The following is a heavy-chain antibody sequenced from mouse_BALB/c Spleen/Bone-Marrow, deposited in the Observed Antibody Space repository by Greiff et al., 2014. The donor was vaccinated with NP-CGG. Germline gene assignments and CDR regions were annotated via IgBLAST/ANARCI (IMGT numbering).Heavy chain of an antibody. V-gene: IGHV14-3*02. CDR1: GFNIKDTY. Sequence: EVQLQQSGAELVKPGASVKLSCTASGFNIKDTYMHWVKQRPEQGLEWIGRIDPANGNTKYDPKFQGKATITADTSSNTAYLQLSSLTSEDTAVYYCASYYYGSSLSAYWGQGTLVTVSA. CDR3: ASYYYGSSLSAY. J-gene: IGHJ3*01. CDR2: IDPANGNT. D-gene: IGHD1-1*01.